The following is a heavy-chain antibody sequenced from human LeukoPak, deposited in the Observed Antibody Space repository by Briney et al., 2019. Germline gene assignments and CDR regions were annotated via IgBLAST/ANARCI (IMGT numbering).Heavy chain of an antibody. Sequence: PGGSLRLPCAASGFTFSSYEMNWVREAPGKGLEWVSYISSSGSTIYYADSVKGRFTISRDNAKNSLYLQMNSLRAEDTAVYYCARTRAGESYGDYWGQGTLVTVSS. CDR3: ARTRAGESYGDY. CDR1: GFTFSSYE. V-gene: IGHV3-48*03. D-gene: IGHD5-18*01. J-gene: IGHJ4*02. CDR2: ISSSGSTI.